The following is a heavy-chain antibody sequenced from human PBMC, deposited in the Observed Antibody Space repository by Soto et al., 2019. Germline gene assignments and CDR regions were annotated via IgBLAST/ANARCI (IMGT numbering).Heavy chain of an antibody. CDR1: GGSITSGAYY. CDR2: IYYSGST. J-gene: IGHJ5*02. CDR3: ARGSFSSTSSWFDP. Sequence: PSETLSLTSTVSGGSITSGAYYWAWIRQPPGKGLEWIGYIYYSGSTYYNPSLQSRLTISVDTSKNQFSLKLNSVTAADTAVYYCARGSFSSTSSWFDPWGQGTLVTVSS. D-gene: IGHD6-6*01. V-gene: IGHV4-31*03.